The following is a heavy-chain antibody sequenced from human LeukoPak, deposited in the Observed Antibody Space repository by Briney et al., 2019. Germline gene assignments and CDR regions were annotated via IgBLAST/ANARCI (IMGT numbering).Heavy chain of an antibody. J-gene: IGHJ4*02. D-gene: IGHD3-10*01. CDR1: GFTFSRYE. Sequence: PGGSLRLSCAASGFTFSRYEMNWVRQAPGKGLEWVSYISRSGDTIYFADSVKGRFTISRDNAKNSLYLQMSSLRAEDTVVYYCARDYASDYWGQGTLVTVSS. CDR3: ARDYASDY. V-gene: IGHV3-48*03. CDR2: ISRSGDTI.